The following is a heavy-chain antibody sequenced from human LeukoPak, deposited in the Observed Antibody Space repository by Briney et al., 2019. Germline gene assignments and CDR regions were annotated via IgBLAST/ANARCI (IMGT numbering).Heavy chain of an antibody. CDR2: INPSGGIT. J-gene: IGHJ6*02. CDR3: ATSSRKTNEPYYYYYYGMDV. V-gene: IGHV1-46*01. CDR1: GYTFTSYY. Sequence: ASVKVSCKASGYTFTSYYIHWVRQAPGQGLEWMGVINPSGGITSYTQKFQGRVTMTRNTSISTAYMELSSLRSEDTAVYYCATSSRKTNEPYYYYYYGMDVWGQGTTVTVSS. D-gene: IGHD3-10*01.